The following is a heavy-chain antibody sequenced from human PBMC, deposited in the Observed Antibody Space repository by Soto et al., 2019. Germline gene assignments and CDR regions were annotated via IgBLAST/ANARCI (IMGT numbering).Heavy chain of an antibody. CDR1: GFTFSSYS. V-gene: IGHV3-48*02. CDR3: IGDGGATDWFDP. CDR2: ISSSSSTI. Sequence: EVQLVESAGGLVQPGGSLRLSCAASGFTFSSYSMNWVRQAPGKGLEWVSYISSSSSTIYYADSVKGRFTISRDNAKNLLYLQMNSLRDEDTAVYYCIGDGGATDWFDPWGQGTLVTVSS. J-gene: IGHJ5*02. D-gene: IGHD1-26*01.